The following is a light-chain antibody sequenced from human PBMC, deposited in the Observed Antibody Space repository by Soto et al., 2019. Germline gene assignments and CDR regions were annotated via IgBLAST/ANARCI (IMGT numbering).Light chain of an antibody. CDR1: QTISSW. J-gene: IGKJ1*01. CDR2: KAS. V-gene: IGKV1-5*03. Sequence: DMQMSQSPSSLSASLGDRVTITFRASQTISSWLAWYQQKPGKAPKLLIYKASTLKSGVPSRFSGSGSGTEFTPTISSLQPDDFATYYCQHYNSYSEAFGQGTKVDIK. CDR3: QHYNSYSEA.